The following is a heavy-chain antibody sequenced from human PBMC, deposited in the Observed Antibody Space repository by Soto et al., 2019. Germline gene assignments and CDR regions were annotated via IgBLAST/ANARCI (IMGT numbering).Heavy chain of an antibody. CDR2: IYYSGST. V-gene: IGHV4-59*08. Sequence: SGTLSLTCTVSGGSISSYYWSWIWQPQGKGLEWIGYIYYSGSTNYNPSLKSRVTISVDTSKNQFSLKLSSVTAADTAVYYCARHSGGTYYDFWSGSPSPYFDYWGQGTLVTVSS. CDR1: GGSISSYY. D-gene: IGHD3-3*01. CDR3: ARHSGGTYYDFWSGSPSPYFDY. J-gene: IGHJ4*02.